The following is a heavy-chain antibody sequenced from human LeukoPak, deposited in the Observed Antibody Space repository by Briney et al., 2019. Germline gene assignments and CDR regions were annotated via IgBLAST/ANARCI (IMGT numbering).Heavy chain of an antibody. CDR1: GFTFSNAW. J-gene: IGHJ4*02. V-gene: IGHV3-15*01. CDR2: IKSKTDGGTT. D-gene: IGHD6-13*01. Sequence: GGSLRLSCAASGFTFSNAWMSWVRQAPGKGLEWVGRIKSKTDGGTTDYAAPVKGRFTISRDDSKNTLYLQMNSLKTEDTAVYYCTTDLDSSSWYLHWGQGTLVTVSS. CDR3: TTDLDSSSWYLH.